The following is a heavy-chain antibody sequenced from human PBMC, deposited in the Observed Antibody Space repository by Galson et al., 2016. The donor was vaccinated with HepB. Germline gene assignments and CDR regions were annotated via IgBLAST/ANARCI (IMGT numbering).Heavy chain of an antibody. CDR2: ITGSDGST. D-gene: IGHD6-19*01. J-gene: IGHJ4*02. CDR1: GFTFTNYA. Sequence: SLRLSCAASGFTFTNYAMSWVRQAPGKGLEWVSGITGSDGSTRYADSVKGRFIISRDNSKNTLYLQMDSLRAEDTAVYYCAKGSNGWTKFIDFWGQGTLVTSPQ. V-gene: IGHV3-23*01. CDR3: AKGSNGWTKFIDF.